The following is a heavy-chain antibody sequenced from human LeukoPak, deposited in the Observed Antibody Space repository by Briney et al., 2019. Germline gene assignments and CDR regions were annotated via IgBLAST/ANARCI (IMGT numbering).Heavy chain of an antibody. CDR3: ARTCSGSSSYVIY. J-gene: IGHJ4*02. V-gene: IGHV1-18*01. Sequence: ASVKVSCKASGYTFSNYGITWVRQAPGQGLEWMGWISGYNGNTNYAQKFQGRVTMTTETSTSTAYMELRSLRSDDTAVYYCARTCSGSSSYVIYWGQGTLLTVSS. CDR2: ISGYNGNT. CDR1: GYTFSNYG. D-gene: IGHD2-15*01.